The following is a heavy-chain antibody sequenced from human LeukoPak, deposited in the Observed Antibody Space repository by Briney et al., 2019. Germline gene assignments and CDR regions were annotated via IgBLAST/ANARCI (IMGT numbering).Heavy chain of an antibody. CDR3: ARDADNYSSGWYDYKFDY. J-gene: IGHJ4*02. CDR2: ISRSTSTI. CDR1: GFTFSDYS. V-gene: IGHV3-48*02. D-gene: IGHD6-19*01. Sequence: GRSLRLSCVASGFTFSDYSFNWVRQAPGRGLEWVSYISRSTSTIYYADSVKGRFTISRDNAKNSLYLQMNSLRDEDTAVYYCARDADNYSSGWYDYKFDYWGQGTLVTVSS.